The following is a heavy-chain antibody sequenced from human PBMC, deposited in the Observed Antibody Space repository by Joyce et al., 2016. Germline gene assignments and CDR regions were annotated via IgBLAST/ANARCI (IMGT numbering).Heavy chain of an antibody. CDR2: ISSSGGTT. CDR1: GFTFTNYA. Sequence: EVQLLESGGALVQPGGSLRLSCAASGFTFTNYAMSWVRQAPGGGLAWVSSISSSGGTTHYADSVKGRFTISRDNSKNTLNLQVNSLRAEDTAIYYCAKGPRIAARPNYYYYGMDVWGQGTTVTVSS. V-gene: IGHV3-23*01. CDR3: AKGPRIAARPNYYYYGMDV. J-gene: IGHJ6*02. D-gene: IGHD6-6*01.